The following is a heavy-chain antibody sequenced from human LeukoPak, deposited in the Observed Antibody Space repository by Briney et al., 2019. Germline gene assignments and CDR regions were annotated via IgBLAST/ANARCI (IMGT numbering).Heavy chain of an antibody. D-gene: IGHD3-10*01. CDR1: GGSFSGYY. CDR3: ARPRLLYGSGPILV. CDR2: INHSGST. V-gene: IGHV4-34*01. J-gene: IGHJ4*02. Sequence: SETLSLTCAVYGGSFSGYYWSWIRQPPGKGLEWIGEINHSGSTNYNPSLKSRVAISVDTSKNQFSLNLTSVTAADTAVYYCARPRLLYGSGPILVWGQGNLVTVSS.